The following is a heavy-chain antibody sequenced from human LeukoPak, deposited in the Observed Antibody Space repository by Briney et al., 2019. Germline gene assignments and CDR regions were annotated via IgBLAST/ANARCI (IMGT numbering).Heavy chain of an antibody. J-gene: IGHJ4*02. Sequence: SETLSLTCTVSGGSISSSPYYWGWIRQPPGKGLEWIGSIYYSGSTYYSPSLKSRVIISVDTSKNQFSLTLTSVTAADTAVYYCARDLEMATYVFDYWGQGTLVTVSS. D-gene: IGHD5-24*01. V-gene: IGHV4-39*02. CDR1: GGSISSSPYY. CDR3: ARDLEMATYVFDY. CDR2: IYYSGST.